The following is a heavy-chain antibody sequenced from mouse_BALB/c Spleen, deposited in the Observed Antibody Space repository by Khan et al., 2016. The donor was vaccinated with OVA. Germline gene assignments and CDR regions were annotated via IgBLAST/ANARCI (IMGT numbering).Heavy chain of an antibody. CDR1: GYTFTDYV. CDR2: IYPGSGST. V-gene: IGHV1-77*01. Sequence: QVQLQQSGPELVKPGTSVKMSCKASGYTFTDYVISWVKQRTGQGLEWIGEIYPGSGSTYYNGKFKGKATLTADKSSTTAYMQLSSLTSEDTAVYFCAGCYDGAWFTYWGQGTLLTVSA. J-gene: IGHJ3*01. CDR3: AGCYDGAWFTY. D-gene: IGHD1-1*01.